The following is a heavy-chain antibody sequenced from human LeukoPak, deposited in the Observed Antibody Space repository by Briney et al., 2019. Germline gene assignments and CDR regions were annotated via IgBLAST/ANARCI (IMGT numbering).Heavy chain of an antibody. CDR2: LRPDSGDT. CDR3: TRGRAAGD. V-gene: IGHV1-8*01. Sequence: GASVKVSCKASRYTFTNNDINWVRQATGQGIECWGWLRPDSGDTGYEPNLRGRVTMTTDTSRNTTSMRVTSMTSEDTAIYYCTRGRAAGDWGHKTLVTVSS. D-gene: IGHD6-19*01. CDR1: RYTFTNND. J-gene: IGHJ4*01.